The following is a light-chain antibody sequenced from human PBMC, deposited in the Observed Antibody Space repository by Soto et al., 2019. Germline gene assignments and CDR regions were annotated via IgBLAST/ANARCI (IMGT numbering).Light chain of an antibody. Sequence: QSALTQPASVSGSPGQSITISCTGTSSDVGSYNLVSWYQQHPGKAPKLMIYEVSKRPSGVSNRFSGSKSGNTASLTISGLQAEDEADYYCCSYAGSSTYVVFGGCTKLTVL. CDR1: SSDVGSYNL. CDR3: CSYAGSSTYVV. CDR2: EVS. V-gene: IGLV2-23*02. J-gene: IGLJ2*01.